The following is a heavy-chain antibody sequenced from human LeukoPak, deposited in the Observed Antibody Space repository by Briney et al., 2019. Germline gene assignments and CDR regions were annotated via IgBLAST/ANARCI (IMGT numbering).Heavy chain of an antibody. Sequence: ASVKVSCKASGGTFSSYAISWVRQAPGQGLEWMGGIIPIFGTANYAQKFQGRVTITADKSTSTAYMELSSLRSEDTAVYYCARGGLLWFGELPRWFDPWGQGTLVTVSS. D-gene: IGHD3-10*01. CDR2: IIPIFGTA. J-gene: IGHJ5*02. CDR3: ARGGLLWFGELPRWFDP. V-gene: IGHV1-69*06. CDR1: GGTFSSYA.